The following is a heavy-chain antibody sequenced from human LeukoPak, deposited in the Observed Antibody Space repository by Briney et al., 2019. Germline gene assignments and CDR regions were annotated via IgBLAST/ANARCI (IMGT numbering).Heavy chain of an antibody. Sequence: ASVKVSCKASGYTFTGYYMHWVRQAPGQGLEWMGWINPNSGGTNYAQKFQGRVTMTRDTSISTAYMELGRLRSDDTAVYYYARSQGGGYCSSTSCFLQYNWFDPWGQGTLVTVSS. CDR3: ARSQGGGYCSSTSCFLQYNWFDP. D-gene: IGHD2-2*01. J-gene: IGHJ5*02. CDR2: INPNSGGT. V-gene: IGHV1-2*02. CDR1: GYTFTGYY.